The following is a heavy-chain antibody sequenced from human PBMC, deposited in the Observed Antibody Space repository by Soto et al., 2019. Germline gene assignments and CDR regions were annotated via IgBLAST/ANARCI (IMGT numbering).Heavy chain of an antibody. CDR3: ARLVSAAANDY. CDR2: IKGDGNEI. V-gene: IGHV3-7*04. CDR1: RFTFSSYW. J-gene: IGHJ4*02. D-gene: IGHD1-26*01. Sequence: GGSLRLSCAASRFTFSSYWMSWVRQAPGKGLEWVANIKGDGNEIYYVDSVKGRFTISRDNAKNSPYLQMNSLRAEDTAVYYCARLVSAAANDYWGQGALVTVSS.